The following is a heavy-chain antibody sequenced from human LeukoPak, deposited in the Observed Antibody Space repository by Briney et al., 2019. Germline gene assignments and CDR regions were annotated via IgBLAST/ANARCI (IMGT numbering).Heavy chain of an antibody. D-gene: IGHD3-22*01. Sequence: SETLSLTCTVSGGSISSGGYYWRWIRQHPGKGLEWIGYIYYSGSTYYNPSLKSRVTISVDTSKNQFSLKLSSVTAADTAVYYCARDYYDSSGYYSGLDYWGQGTLVTVSS. CDR3: ARDYYDSSGYYSGLDY. CDR1: GGSISSGGYY. V-gene: IGHV4-31*03. CDR2: IYYSGST. J-gene: IGHJ4*02.